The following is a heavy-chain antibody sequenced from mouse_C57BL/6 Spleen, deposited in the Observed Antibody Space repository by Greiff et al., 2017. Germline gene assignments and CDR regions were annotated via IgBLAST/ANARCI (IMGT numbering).Heavy chain of an antibody. J-gene: IGHJ3*01. D-gene: IGHD1-1*01. CDR2: IDPSDSYT. CDR3: APITTGVDGFAD. CDR1: GYTFTSYW. V-gene: IGHV1-69*01. Sequence: QVQLKQPGAELVLPGASVKLSCKASGYTFTSYWMHWVQQRPGQGLEWIGEIDPSDSYTNYNQKFKGKSTLTVDKSSSTAYMQLSSLTYEYSAVYYCAPITTGVDGFADWGKGTLVTVSA.